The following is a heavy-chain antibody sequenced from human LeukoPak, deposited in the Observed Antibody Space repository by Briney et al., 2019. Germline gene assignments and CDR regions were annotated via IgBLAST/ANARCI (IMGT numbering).Heavy chain of an antibody. CDR1: GFTFSSYS. CDR3: ARDFSKGSSTSQDDY. D-gene: IGHD2-2*01. CDR2: ISSSSSFI. Sequence: GGSLRLSCAASGFTFSSYSMNWVHQAQGKGLEWVSSISSSSSFIYYSDSVKGRFTISRDNAKNSLYLQMNSLRAEDTAVYYCARDFSKGSSTSQDDYWGQGTLVTVSS. V-gene: IGHV3-21*04. J-gene: IGHJ4*02.